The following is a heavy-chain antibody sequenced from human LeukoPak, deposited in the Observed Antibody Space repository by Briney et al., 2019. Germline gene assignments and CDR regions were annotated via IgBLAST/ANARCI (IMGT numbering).Heavy chain of an antibody. CDR3: AKGFDGRGVLV. V-gene: IGHV3-23*01. D-gene: IGHD3-10*01. Sequence: PGGSLRLSCAASGFILSNYGMSWVRQAPGKGLEWVSTISGGDDNTYYADCVKDRFTISRENSKNTLYVEMNSLRADDNAVYYCAKGFDGRGVLVWGKRTTVTVSS. CDR1: GFILSNYG. CDR2: ISGGDDNT. J-gene: IGHJ6*03.